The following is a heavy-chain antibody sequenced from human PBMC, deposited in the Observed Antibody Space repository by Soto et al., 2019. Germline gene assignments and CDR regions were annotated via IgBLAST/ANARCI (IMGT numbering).Heavy chain of an antibody. CDR1: GGSVSSGSYY. CDR2: IYYSGST. V-gene: IGHV4-61*01. J-gene: IGHJ5*02. CDR3: ARGDHYDILTGYYAEVNWFDP. D-gene: IGHD3-9*01. Sequence: LSLTCTVSGGSVSSGSYYWSWIRQPPGKGLEWIGYIYYSGSTNYNPSLKSRVTISVDTSKNQFSLKLSSVTAADTAVYYCARGDHYDILTGYYAEVNWFDPWGQGTLVTVSS.